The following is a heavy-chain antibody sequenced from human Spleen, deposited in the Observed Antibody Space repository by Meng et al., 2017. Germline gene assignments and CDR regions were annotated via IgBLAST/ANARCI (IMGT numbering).Heavy chain of an antibody. J-gene: IGHJ6*02. CDR2: IKHSGST. V-gene: IGHV4-34*01. CDR1: GGSFSGYY. CDR3: ARYHSSSWYTYYYYGMDV. D-gene: IGHD6-13*01. Sequence: GSLRLSCAVYGGSFSGYYWSWIRQPPGKGLEWIGEIKHSGSTNYNPSLKSRVTISVDTSKNQFSLKLSSVTAADTAVYYCARYHSSSWYTYYYYGMDVWGQGTTVTVSS.